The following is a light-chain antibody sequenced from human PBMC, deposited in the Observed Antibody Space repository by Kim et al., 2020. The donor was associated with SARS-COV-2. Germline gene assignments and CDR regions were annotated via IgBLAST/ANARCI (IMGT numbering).Light chain of an antibody. V-gene: IGLV1-40*01. CDR3: QSYDSSLSAWV. CDR2: VNT. J-gene: IGLJ3*02. Sequence: QSVLTQPPSVSGAPGQRVTISCTGSSSNIGAGFDVHWYQQLPGAAPKLLIYVNTNRPSGVPDRFSASKSATSASLAITGLQAEDEADYYCQSYDSSLSAWVFGGWTQLTVL. CDR1: SSNIGAGFD.